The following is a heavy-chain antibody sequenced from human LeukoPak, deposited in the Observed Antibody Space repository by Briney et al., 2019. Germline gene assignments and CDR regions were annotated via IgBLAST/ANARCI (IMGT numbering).Heavy chain of an antibody. CDR3: ARGHDYVWGSYLDY. J-gene: IGHJ4*02. V-gene: IGHV4-39*07. CDR2: IYYSGST. D-gene: IGHD3-16*02. Sequence: SETLSLTCTVSGGSISSSSYYWGWIRQPPGKGLEWIGSIYYSGSTYYNPSLKRRVTISVDTSKNQFSLKLSSVTAAATAVYYCARGHDYVWGSYLDYWGQGTLVTVSS. CDR1: GGSISSSSYY.